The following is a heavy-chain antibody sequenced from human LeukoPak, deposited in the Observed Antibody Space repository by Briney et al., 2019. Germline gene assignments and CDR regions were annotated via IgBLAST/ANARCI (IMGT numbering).Heavy chain of an antibody. CDR3: ARDLATVATPYFDY. Sequence: ASVKVSCKTSGYTFTTYDINWVRQAPGQGLEWMGWINSNSGGTNYAQKFQGRVTMTRDTSITTVYMELSRLRSDDTAVYYCARDLATVATPYFDYWGQGTLVTVSS. CDR1: GYTFTTYD. J-gene: IGHJ4*02. CDR2: INSNSGGT. D-gene: IGHD4-23*01. V-gene: IGHV1-2*02.